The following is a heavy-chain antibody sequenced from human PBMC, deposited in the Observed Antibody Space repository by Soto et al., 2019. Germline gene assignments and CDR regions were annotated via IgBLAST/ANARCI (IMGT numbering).Heavy chain of an antibody. D-gene: IGHD3-22*01. CDR3: ARCHSDSSGPGYLDS. CDR1: GDKFSTYA. Sequence: QVQLVQSGAEVRKPGSSVRVACKASGDKFSTYAINWVRQVPGQGLEWLGGIITFFGAAMYAQKFQGRVTITADESATTAYMELSSLRSEDTALYYCARCHSDSSGPGYLDSWGQGTLVTVTS. CDR2: IITFFGAA. J-gene: IGHJ4*02. V-gene: IGHV1-69*01.